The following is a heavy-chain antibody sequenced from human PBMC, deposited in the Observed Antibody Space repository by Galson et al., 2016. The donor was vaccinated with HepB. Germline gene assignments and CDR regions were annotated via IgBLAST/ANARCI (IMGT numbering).Heavy chain of an antibody. Sequence: SLRLSCAASGFALRSYAMTWVRQAPGKGLEWVSSIGVGGDKYHAASVRARFTISRDNSKNTLSLQMNSLTAEDTAVYFCARGGIGEDGLDYWGQGTLVTVSS. CDR3: ARGGIGEDGLDY. CDR1: GFALRSYA. CDR2: IGVGGDK. J-gene: IGHJ4*02. D-gene: IGHD6-13*01. V-gene: IGHV3-23*01.